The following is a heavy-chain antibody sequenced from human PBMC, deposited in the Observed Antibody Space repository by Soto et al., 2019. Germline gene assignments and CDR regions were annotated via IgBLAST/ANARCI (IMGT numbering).Heavy chain of an antibody. CDR2: ISPKSGGT. CDR3: ARPPGYISDWYYFDL. Sequence: ASVKVSCKASGGSFSSFAFSWVRQAPGQGFEWMGRISPKSGGTNYAQKFQGRVSMTWDTSLKTAYMELSSLMSEDTAVYYCARPPGYISDWYYFDLWGQGTLVTVSS. CDR1: GGSFSSFA. J-gene: IGHJ4*02. V-gene: IGHV1-2*02. D-gene: IGHD3-9*01.